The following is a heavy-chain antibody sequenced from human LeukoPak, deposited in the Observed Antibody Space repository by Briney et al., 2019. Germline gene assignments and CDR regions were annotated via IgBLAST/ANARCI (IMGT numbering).Heavy chain of an antibody. V-gene: IGHV3-33*08. D-gene: IGHD2-2*02. CDR2: IWYDGSKN. J-gene: IGHJ4*02. CDR1: GFTFSSYS. Sequence: GGSLGLSCAASGFTFSSYSMNWVRQAPGKGLEWVAIIWYDGSKNYYADSVKGRFTISRDNFNNTLYLQMNSLRAEDTALYYCARAPYTTGRSFYFDSWGQGTLVTVSS. CDR3: ARAPYTTGRSFYFDS.